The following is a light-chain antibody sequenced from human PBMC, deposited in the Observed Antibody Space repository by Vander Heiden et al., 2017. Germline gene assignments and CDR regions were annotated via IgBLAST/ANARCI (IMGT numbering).Light chain of an antibody. CDR3: QSYDSSLSAYV. CDR2: DNN. Sequence: QSVLTQPPSVSGAPGRRVTSSCTGSSSNIGAGYDVHWYQQVPGTAPKLLIYDNNNRPSGVPDRFSGSKSAASASLAITGLQAQDEADYYCQSYDSSLSAYVFGTGTKVTVL. J-gene: IGLJ1*01. CDR1: SSNIGAGYD. V-gene: IGLV1-40*03.